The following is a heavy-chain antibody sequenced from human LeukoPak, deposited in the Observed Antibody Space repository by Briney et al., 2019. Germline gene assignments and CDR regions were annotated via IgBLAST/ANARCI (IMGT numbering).Heavy chain of an antibody. Sequence: GASVKVSCKASGYILSGYYMHWLRQAPGQGLEWMGWINPNSGGADDAQKFQGRVTMPRDTSISTAYMALSRLRSDDTAVYYCAKAPPEYCSGGSCHSGRSWIDPWGQGTLVTVSS. D-gene: IGHD2-15*01. CDR2: INPNSGGA. V-gene: IGHV1-2*02. CDR1: GYILSGYY. J-gene: IGHJ5*02. CDR3: AKAPPEYCSGGSCHSGRSWIDP.